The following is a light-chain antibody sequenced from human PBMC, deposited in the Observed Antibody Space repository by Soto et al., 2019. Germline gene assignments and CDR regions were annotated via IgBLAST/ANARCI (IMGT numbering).Light chain of an antibody. Sequence: IQLTQSPSYLSASVGDRVTITCRASQGISTFLAWYQQKPGKAPKPLIYAASTLQSGVPSRFSGSGSGTDFTLTISSLQPEDSATYYCQQLHSYPITFGHGTKVDIK. J-gene: IGKJ1*01. CDR1: QGISTF. CDR2: AAS. V-gene: IGKV1-9*01. CDR3: QQLHSYPIT.